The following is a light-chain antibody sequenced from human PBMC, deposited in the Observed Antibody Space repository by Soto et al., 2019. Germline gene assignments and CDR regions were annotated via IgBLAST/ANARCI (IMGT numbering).Light chain of an antibody. J-gene: IGLJ1*01. V-gene: IGLV2-11*01. CDR3: CSYAGTFYV. Sequence: QLVLTQPRSVSGSPGQSVTISCTGTSSDFGGYSYVSWYQHHPGKAPKLMIYDVSERPSGVPDRFSGSKSGNTASLTISGLQAEDEADYYCCSYAGTFYVFGTGTKLTVL. CDR1: SSDFGGYSY. CDR2: DVS.